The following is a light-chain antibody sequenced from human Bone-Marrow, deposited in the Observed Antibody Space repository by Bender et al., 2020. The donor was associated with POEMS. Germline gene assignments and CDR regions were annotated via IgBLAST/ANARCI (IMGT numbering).Light chain of an antibody. CDR3: SSYTSISTLV. CDR2: EVN. V-gene: IGLV2-14*03. Sequence: QSALTQPAFVSGSPGQSITISCTGTSGDVGGYNYVSWYQQHPGKAPKLIIYEVNNRPSGVSDRFSGSKSGYTASLTISGLQAEDETDYYCSSYTSISTLVFGGGTKLTVL. J-gene: IGLJ3*02. CDR1: SGDVGGYNY.